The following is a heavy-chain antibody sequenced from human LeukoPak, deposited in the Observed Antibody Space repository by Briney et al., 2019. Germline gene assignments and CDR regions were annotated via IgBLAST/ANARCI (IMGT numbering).Heavy chain of an antibody. CDR2: INPSGGST. Sequence: GASVKVSCKASGGTFSSYTISWVRQAPGQGLEWMGIINPSGGSTSYAQKFQGRVTMTRDTSTSTVYMELSSLRSEDTAVYYCARVFGHRRRDGYNLAYWGQGTLVTVSS. CDR1: GGTFSSYT. V-gene: IGHV1-46*01. CDR3: ARVFGHRRRDGYNLAY. J-gene: IGHJ4*02. D-gene: IGHD5-24*01.